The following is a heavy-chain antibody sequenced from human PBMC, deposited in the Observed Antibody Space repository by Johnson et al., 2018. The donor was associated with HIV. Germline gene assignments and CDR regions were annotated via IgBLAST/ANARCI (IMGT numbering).Heavy chain of an antibody. CDR2: IQWNGGST. V-gene: IGHV3-74*01. J-gene: IGHJ3*02. Sequence: VQLVESGGGLVQPGGSLRLSCAASGFTFSSYWMHWVRQAPGKGLMWVSGIQWNGGSTGYADSVKGRFTISRDNAKNSLYLQMNSLRAGDTAVYYCARSLSSSWYEGAFDIWGQGTMVTVSS. CDR1: GFTFSSYW. D-gene: IGHD6-13*01. CDR3: ARSLSSSWYEGAFDI.